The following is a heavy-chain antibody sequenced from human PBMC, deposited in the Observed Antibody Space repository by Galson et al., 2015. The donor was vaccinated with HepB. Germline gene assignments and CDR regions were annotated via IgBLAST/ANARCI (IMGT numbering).Heavy chain of an antibody. CDR3: ARDGRSSSWYWFDP. D-gene: IGHD6-13*01. J-gene: IGHJ5*02. V-gene: IGHV4-59*01. CDR2: IYYSGST. Sequence: ETLSLTCTVSGGSISSYYWSWIRQPPGKGLEWIGYIYYSGSTNYNPSLKSRVTISVDTSKNQFSLKLSSVTAADTAVYYCARDGRSSSWYWFDPWGQGTLVTVSS. CDR1: GGSISSYY.